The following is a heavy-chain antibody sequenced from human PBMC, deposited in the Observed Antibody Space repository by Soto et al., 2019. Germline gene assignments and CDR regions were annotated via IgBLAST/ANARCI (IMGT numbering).Heavy chain of an antibody. Sequence: QVQLVQSGAEVKKPGASVKVSCKASGYTFTGQFMHWVRQAPGQGLEWMGWINPNSGGTTYSQRFEGGVTMTRDPSITTGYMGLTGPTSDDTPVFYCPLPERGGPGGQEPLVTFPS. CDR1: GYTFTGQF. CDR2: INPNSGGT. V-gene: IGHV1-2*02. D-gene: IGHD3-16*01. CDR3: PLPERGGP. J-gene: IGHJ5*02.